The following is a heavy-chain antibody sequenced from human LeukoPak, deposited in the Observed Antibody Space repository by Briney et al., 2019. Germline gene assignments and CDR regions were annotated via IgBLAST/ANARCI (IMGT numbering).Heavy chain of an antibody. CDR1: GYTFTGYY. CDR2: INPNSGGT. D-gene: IGHD1-14*01. Sequence: ASVKVSCKASGYTFTGYYMHWVRQAPGQGLEWMGVINPNSGGTNYEEKFQGRVTITRDTSISTAYMELSRLRSDDTAVYYCARAVWDSFDNWGQGTMVTVSS. V-gene: IGHV1-2*02. CDR3: ARAVWDSFDN. J-gene: IGHJ3*02.